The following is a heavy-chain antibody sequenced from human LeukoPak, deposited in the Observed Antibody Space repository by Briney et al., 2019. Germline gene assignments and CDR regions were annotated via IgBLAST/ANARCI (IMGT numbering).Heavy chain of an antibody. V-gene: IGHV4-61*02. J-gene: IGHJ3*02. D-gene: IGHD5-18*01. CDR3: ARAGYSLPTTFDI. CDR1: GGSISSGSYY. CDR2: IYTSGST. Sequence: SQTLSLTCTVSGGSISSGSYYWRWIRQPAGKGLEWIGRIYTSGSTNYNPSLKSRVTISVDTSKNQFSLKLSSVTAADTAVYYCARAGYSLPTTFDIWGQGTMVTVSS.